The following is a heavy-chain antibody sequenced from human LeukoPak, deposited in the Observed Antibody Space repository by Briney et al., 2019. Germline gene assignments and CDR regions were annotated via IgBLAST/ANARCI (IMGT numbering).Heavy chain of an antibody. Sequence: GGSLRLSCAASGLTFSSYSMNWVRQAPGKGLEWVSSISSGSSYISYADSVKGRFTLSRDNANDSLYLQMDSLRAEDTAVFYCARARGSGWDAFDIWGQGTMVTVSS. V-gene: IGHV3-21*01. D-gene: IGHD6-19*01. CDR1: GLTFSSYS. CDR2: ISSGSSYI. J-gene: IGHJ3*02. CDR3: ARARGSGWDAFDI.